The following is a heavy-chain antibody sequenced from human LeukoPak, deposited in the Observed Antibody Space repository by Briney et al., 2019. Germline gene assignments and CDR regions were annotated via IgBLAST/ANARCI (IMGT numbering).Heavy chain of an antibody. D-gene: IGHD4-17*01. CDR1: GYTFTGYY. CDR3: ATPTVTTWYYFDY. V-gene: IGHV1-2*02. J-gene: IGHJ4*02. CDR2: INPNSGGT. Sequence: ASVKASCKASGYTFTGYYMHWVRQAPGQGLEWMGWINPNSGGTNYAQKFQGRVTMTRDTSISTAYMELSRLRSDDTAVYYCATPTVTTWYYFDYWGQGTLVTVSS.